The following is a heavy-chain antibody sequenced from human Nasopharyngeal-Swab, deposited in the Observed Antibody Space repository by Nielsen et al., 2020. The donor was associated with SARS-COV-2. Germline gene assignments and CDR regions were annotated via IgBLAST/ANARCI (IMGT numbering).Heavy chain of an antibody. V-gene: IGHV3-9*01. J-gene: IGHJ4*02. CDR1: GFTYDAYA. CDR2: IPWNSGT. CDR3: TKGRADYSNPSFDN. D-gene: IGHD4-11*01. Sequence: GGSLSLSCAASGFTYDAYAMHWVLQAPCKGLEWVSGIPWNSGTGYADSVKGRFTISRDNARNSLYLQMNSLTTDDTALYYCTKGRADYSNPSFDNWGQGTLVTVAS.